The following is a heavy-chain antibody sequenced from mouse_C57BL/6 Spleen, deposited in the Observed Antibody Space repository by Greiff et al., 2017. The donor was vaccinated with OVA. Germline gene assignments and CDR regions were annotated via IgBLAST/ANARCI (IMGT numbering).Heavy chain of an antibody. CDR1: GYTFTSYW. V-gene: IGHV1-72*01. CDR3: SRGFYFGSSYGFAY. D-gene: IGHD1-1*01. Sequence: QVQLQQPGAELVKPGASVKLSCKASGYTFTSYWMHWVKQRPGRGLEWIGRIGPNSGGTKYNEKVKSKATLTVDKPSSTTYMQLSSLTSEDSAVYFCSRGFYFGSSYGFAYWGQGTLVTVSA. J-gene: IGHJ3*01. CDR2: IGPNSGGT.